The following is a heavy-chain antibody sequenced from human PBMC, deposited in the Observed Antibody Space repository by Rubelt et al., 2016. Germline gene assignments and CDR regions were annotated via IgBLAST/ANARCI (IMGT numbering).Heavy chain of an antibody. V-gene: IGHV4-59*12. D-gene: IGHD3-10*01. CDR2: VYYSGST. CDR1: GGSISSYY. J-gene: IGHJ4*02. CDR3: ARGAGSGSYYNTY. Sequence: QVQLQESGPGLVKPSETLSLTCAVSGGSISSYYWSWIRQPPGKGLEWIGYVYYSGSTNYNPSLKSRVTISVDTSKNHFSLKLSSVTAADTAVYYCARGAGSGSYYNTYWGQGTLVTVSS.